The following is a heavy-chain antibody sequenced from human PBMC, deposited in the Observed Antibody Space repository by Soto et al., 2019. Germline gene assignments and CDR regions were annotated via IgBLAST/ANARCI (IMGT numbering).Heavy chain of an antibody. CDR1: GYTFTSYY. J-gene: IGHJ6*02. Sequence: ASVKVSCKASGYTFTSYYMHWVRQAPGQGLEWMGIINPGGGSTRYAQKFLGRVTMTRDTSTSTVYMELSSLRSEDTAVYYCARDGRYSSSSNYYYYGMDVWGQGTTVTVSS. V-gene: IGHV1-46*01. D-gene: IGHD6-13*01. CDR2: INPGGGST. CDR3: ARDGRYSSSSNYYYYGMDV.